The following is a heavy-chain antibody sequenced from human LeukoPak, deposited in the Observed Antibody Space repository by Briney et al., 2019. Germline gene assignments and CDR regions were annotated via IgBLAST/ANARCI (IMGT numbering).Heavy chain of an antibody. CDR3: ARDSTYYYDSGSSGPHYFDY. V-gene: IGHV3-30*01. D-gene: IGHD3-10*01. CDR1: GFTFSSYA. Sequence: GRSLRLSCAASGFTFSSYAMHWVRQAPGKGPEGVAVISYDGSNKYYADSVKGRFTISRDNSKNTLYLQMNSLRAEDTAVYYCARDSTYYYDSGSSGPHYFDYWGQGTLVTVSS. J-gene: IGHJ4*02. CDR2: ISYDGSNK.